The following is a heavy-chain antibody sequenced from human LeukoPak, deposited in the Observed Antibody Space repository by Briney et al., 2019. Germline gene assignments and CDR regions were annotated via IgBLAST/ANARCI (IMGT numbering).Heavy chain of an antibody. CDR2: IYPGDSST. CDR3: ARHLVVRYYYYGMDV. D-gene: IGHD2-15*01. J-gene: IGHJ6*02. V-gene: IGHV5-51*01. Sequence: RGESLKISCKGSGYSFIRYWIGWVRQMPGKGLEWMGIIYPGDSSTRYSPSFQGQVTISADKSISTAYLQWSSLKASDTAIYYCARHLVVRYYYYGMDVWGQGTTVTVSS. CDR1: GYSFIRYW.